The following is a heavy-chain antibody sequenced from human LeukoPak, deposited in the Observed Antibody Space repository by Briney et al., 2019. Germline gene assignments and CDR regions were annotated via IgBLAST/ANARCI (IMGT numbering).Heavy chain of an antibody. CDR3: ASPKWELRGFDP. D-gene: IGHD1-26*01. J-gene: IGHJ5*02. Sequence: PSETLSLTCTVSGGSISSSSYYWGWIRQPPGKGLEWIGSIYYSGSTYYNPSLESRVTISVDTSKNQFSLKLSSVTAADTAVYYCASPKWELRGFDPWGQGTLVTVSS. V-gene: IGHV4-39*01. CDR1: GGSISSSSYY. CDR2: IYYSGST.